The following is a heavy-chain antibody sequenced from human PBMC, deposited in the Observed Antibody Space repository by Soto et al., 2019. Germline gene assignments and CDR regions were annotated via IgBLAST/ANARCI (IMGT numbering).Heavy chain of an antibody. CDR2: IIPILGST. Sequence: QVQLLQSGAELREPGSSVRVSCTPSGGTFVSSAFARVRQAPGGKIEWMGGIIPILGSTKYAEKFLGRLTIRADDSSRTAYLELSSLTFDDTAVYFCAKKNPHGDSNKAWLDPWGQGTLVTVST. J-gene: IGHJ5*02. D-gene: IGHD2-8*01. CDR3: AKKNPHGDSNKAWLDP. CDR1: GGTFVSSA. V-gene: IGHV1-69*01.